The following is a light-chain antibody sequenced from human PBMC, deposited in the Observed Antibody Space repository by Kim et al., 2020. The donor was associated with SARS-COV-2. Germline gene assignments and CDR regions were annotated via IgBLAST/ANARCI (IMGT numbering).Light chain of an antibody. CDR2: RTS. J-gene: IGKJ4*01. CDR1: QSVSAW. Sequence: DIRMTQSPSTLSASVGDRVTITCRASQSVSAWLSWYQQKPGKAPSLLIYRTSTLQDGVPSRFSGRGSGTEFTLTISGLQPDDFATYYYQHFNSFGGGTKVDIK. CDR3: QHFNS. V-gene: IGKV1-5*03.